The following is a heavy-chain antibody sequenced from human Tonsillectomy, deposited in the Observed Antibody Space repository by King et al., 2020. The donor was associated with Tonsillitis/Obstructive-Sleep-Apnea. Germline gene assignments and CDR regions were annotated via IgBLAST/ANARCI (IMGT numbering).Heavy chain of an antibody. CDR2: INPSGFT. V-gene: IGHV1-46*01. CDR3: ARGGQCTTGVCFVMDV. J-gene: IGHJ6*03. D-gene: IGHD2-8*01. Sequence: VQLVQSGAEMKEPGASVKVSCKASGYTFPSHYMHWVRQAPGQGLEWMGIINPSGFTRYAQKFQGRVTVTRDTSTNTVYMELSSLRFEDTAVYYCARGGQCTTGVCFVMDVWGKGTTVTVSS. CDR1: GYTFPSHY.